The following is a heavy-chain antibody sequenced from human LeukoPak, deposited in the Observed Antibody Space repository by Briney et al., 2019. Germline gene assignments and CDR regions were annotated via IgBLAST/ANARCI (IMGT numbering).Heavy chain of an antibody. CDR2: INHSGST. CDR3: ARAPYGSGSYYYFYYYMDV. J-gene: IGHJ6*03. Sequence: PSETLSLTCAVYGGSFSGYYWSWIRQPPGKGLEWIGEINHSGSTNYNPSLKSRVTISVDTSKNQFSLKLSSVTAADTAVYYCARAPYGSGSYYYFYYYMDVWGKGTTVTVSS. V-gene: IGHV4-34*01. D-gene: IGHD3-10*01. CDR1: GGSFSGYY.